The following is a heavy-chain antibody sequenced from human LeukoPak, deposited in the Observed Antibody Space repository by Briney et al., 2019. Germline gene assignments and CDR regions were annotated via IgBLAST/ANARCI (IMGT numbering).Heavy chain of an antibody. D-gene: IGHD5-18*01. CDR3: ARSSDTAMPTRY. V-gene: IGHV1-69*05. J-gene: IGHJ4*02. CDR1: GGTFSSYA. Sequence: SVKVSCKASGGTFSSYAISWVRQAPGQGLEWMGRIIPIFGTANYAQKFQGRVTITTDESTSTAYMELSSLRSEDPAVYYCARSSDTAMPTRYWGQGTLVTVSS. CDR2: IIPIFGTA.